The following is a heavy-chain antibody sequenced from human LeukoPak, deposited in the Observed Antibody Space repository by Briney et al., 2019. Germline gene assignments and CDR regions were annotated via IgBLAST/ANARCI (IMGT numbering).Heavy chain of an antibody. Sequence: GESLKISCQGSGFSSTSYWIGWVRQVPGRGLEWMGIIYPDDSETKYSQSFQGQVTISADKSIATAYLQWSSLKASDTAIYYCVRHVSTYWYGDYWGQGTLVTVSS. CDR3: VRHVSTYWYGDY. D-gene: IGHD2-8*02. J-gene: IGHJ4*02. CDR1: GFSSTSYW. V-gene: IGHV5-51*01. CDR2: IYPDDSET.